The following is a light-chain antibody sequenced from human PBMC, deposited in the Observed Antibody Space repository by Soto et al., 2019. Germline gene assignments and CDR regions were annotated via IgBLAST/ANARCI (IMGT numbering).Light chain of an antibody. V-gene: IGKV1-5*03. J-gene: IGKJ1*01. Sequence: DIQMTQSPSTLSASVGDRVTITCRASKSINNWLAWYQQKPGKAPKLFIFKSSTLDIVFPSRFSVSGSGTEFTLSISSLQPDDFATYFCQQYESFPRTFGQGTTVEI. CDR1: KSINNW. CDR3: QQYESFPRT. CDR2: KSS.